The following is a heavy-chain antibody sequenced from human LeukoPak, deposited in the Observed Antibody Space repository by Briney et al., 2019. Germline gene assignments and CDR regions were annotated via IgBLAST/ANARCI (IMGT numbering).Heavy chain of an antibody. V-gene: IGHV1-8*01. D-gene: IGHD1-1*01. CDR3: ASQLERRGVSFYYYYYGMDV. Sequence: GASVKVSCKASGYTFTSYDINWVRQATGQGLEWMGWMNPNSGNTGYAQKFQGRVTMTRNTSISTAYMELSSLRSEDTAVYYCASQLERRGVSFYYYYYGMDVWGQGTTVTVSS. J-gene: IGHJ6*02. CDR1: GYTFTSYD. CDR2: MNPNSGNT.